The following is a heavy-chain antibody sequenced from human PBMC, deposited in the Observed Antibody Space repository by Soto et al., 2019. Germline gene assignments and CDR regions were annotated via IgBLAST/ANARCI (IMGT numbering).Heavy chain of an antibody. Sequence: CEAPVGSVGSYAISWARHAPGQGLEWMGGIIPIFGTANYAQKFQGRVTITADESTSTAYMELSSLRSEDTAVYYYARRPLTTISNWFDPWGQGTLVTVSS. CDR2: IIPIFGTA. V-gene: IGHV1-69*01. CDR3: ARRPLTTISNWFDP. D-gene: IGHD3-3*01. J-gene: IGHJ5*02. CDR1: VGSVGSYA.